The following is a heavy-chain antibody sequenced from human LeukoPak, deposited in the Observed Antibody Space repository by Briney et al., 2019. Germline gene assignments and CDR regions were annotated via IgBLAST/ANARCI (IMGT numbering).Heavy chain of an antibody. CDR1: GFTFSTYA. D-gene: IGHD2/OR15-2a*01. J-gene: IGHJ4*02. Sequence: GGSLRLSCAAFGFTFSTYAMIWVRQAPGKGLEWVSTLSGSGGSTYYADSVKGRFTISRDNSKNTLYLQMNSLRAEDTAVYYCARDGGIVTTPAWGQGTLVTVSS. CDR2: LSGSGGST. CDR3: ARDGGIVTTPA. V-gene: IGHV3-23*01.